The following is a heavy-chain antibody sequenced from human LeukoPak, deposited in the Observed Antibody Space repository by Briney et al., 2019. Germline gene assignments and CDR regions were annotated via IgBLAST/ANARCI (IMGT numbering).Heavy chain of an antibody. CDR3: ARSPSGILGALDI. J-gene: IGHJ3*02. Sequence: GESLKISCKGSAYSFTTYWIGWVRQMPGKGLEWMGIIYPGDSDTKYSPSFQGQVTISADKSISTAYLQWSSLKASDTAMYYCARSPSGILGALDIWGQGTMVTVSS. D-gene: IGHD1-14*01. CDR1: AYSFTTYW. V-gene: IGHV5-51*01. CDR2: IYPGDSDT.